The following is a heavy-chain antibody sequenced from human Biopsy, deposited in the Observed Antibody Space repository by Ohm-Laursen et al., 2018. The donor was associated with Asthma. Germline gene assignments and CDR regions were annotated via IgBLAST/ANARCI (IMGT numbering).Heavy chain of an antibody. J-gene: IGHJ2*01. Sequence: SETLSLTWIVSGDAMSTSGSYWGWIRQSPGKGLEWIGSIYYSGRTYYNPSLESRLTISADSSKNHFSLKVTSVTAADTAVYYCARAVSSSSYWYFDLWGRGDLVTVSS. CDR3: ARAVSSSSYWYFDL. CDR2: IYYSGRT. CDR1: GDAMSTSGSY. V-gene: IGHV4-39*02. D-gene: IGHD6-6*01.